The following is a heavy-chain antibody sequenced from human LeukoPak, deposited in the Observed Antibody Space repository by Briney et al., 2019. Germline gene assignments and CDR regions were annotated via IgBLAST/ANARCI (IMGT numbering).Heavy chain of an antibody. CDR3: ASAPVLRLGELSLWPY. D-gene: IGHD3-16*02. V-gene: IGHV4-59*08. Sequence: SETLSLTCTVSGGSISSYYWSWIRQPPGKGLEWIGYIYYSGSTNYNPSLKSRVTISVDTSKNQFSLKLSSVTAADTAVYYCASAPVLRLGELSLWPYWSQGTLVTVSS. CDR2: IYYSGST. J-gene: IGHJ4*02. CDR1: GGSISSYY.